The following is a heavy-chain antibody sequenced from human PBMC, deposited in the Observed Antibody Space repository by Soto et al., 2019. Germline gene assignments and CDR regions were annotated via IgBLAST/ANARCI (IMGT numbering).Heavy chain of an antibody. V-gene: IGHV1-3*01. CDR1: GYTFTSYA. Sequence: QVQLVQSGAEVKKPGASVKVSCKASGYTFTSYAMHWVRQAPGQRLEWMGWINAGNGNTKYSQKFQGRVTITRDTSASTAYMELSSLRSEDTAAYYCARALVPAAPLERYCSGGSCYPGAFDIWGQGTMVTVSS. CDR3: ARALVPAAPLERYCSGGSCYPGAFDI. D-gene: IGHD2-15*01. J-gene: IGHJ3*02. CDR2: INAGNGNT.